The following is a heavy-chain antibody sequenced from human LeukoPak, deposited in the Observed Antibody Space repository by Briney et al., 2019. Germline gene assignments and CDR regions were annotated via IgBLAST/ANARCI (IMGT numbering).Heavy chain of an antibody. J-gene: IGHJ4*02. V-gene: IGHV5-51*01. CDR3: ARHFNYYDSSGYQYYFDY. D-gene: IGHD3-22*01. CDR1: RYSFTSYC. Sequence: GESLKISCKGSRYSFTSYCIGWVRQMPGKGLEWMGIIYPGDSDTRYSPSFQGQVTISADKSISTAYLQWSSLKASDTAMYYCARHFNYYDSSGYQYYFDYWGQGTLVTVSS. CDR2: IYPGDSDT.